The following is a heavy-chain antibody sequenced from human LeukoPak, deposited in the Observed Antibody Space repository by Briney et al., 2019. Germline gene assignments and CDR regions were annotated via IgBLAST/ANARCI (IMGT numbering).Heavy chain of an antibody. CDR1: GASISSYY. V-gene: IGHV4-59*01. CDR3: ASGPYPAAGTDHQFDY. Sequence: SETLSLTCTVSGASISSYYWSWIRQPPGKGLEWIGYIYYSGSTKYNPSLKSRVTISVDTSKSQFSLKVSSVTAEYTAVYYCASGPYPAAGTDHQFDYWGQGTLVTVSS. J-gene: IGHJ4*02. D-gene: IGHD6-13*01. CDR2: IYYSGST.